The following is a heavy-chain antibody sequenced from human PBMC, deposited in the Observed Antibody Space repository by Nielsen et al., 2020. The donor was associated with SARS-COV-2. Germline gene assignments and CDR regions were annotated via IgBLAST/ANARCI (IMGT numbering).Heavy chain of an antibody. J-gene: IGHJ3*02. V-gene: IGHV1-69*13. D-gene: IGHD3-16*01. Sequence: SVKVSCKASGGTFSSYAISWVRQAPGQGLEWMGGIIPIFGTANYAQKFQGRVTITADESTSTAYMELSSLRSEDTAMYFCARDLGDSYALDIWGQGTLVTVSS. CDR2: IIPIFGTA. CDR1: GGTFSSYA. CDR3: ARDLGDSYALDI.